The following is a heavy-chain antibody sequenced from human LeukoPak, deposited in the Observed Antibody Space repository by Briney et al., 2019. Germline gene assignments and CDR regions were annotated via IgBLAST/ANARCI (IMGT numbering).Heavy chain of an antibody. CDR1: GFTFSSYA. CDR2: ISGSGGST. D-gene: IGHD2-21*02. Sequence: GGSLRLSCAASGFTFSSYAMSWVRQAPGKGLEWVSAISGSGGSTYYADSVKGRFTIARDNSKNALYLQMNSLRAEDTAVYYCAKVGSLVVVTAIKDYWGQGTLVTVSS. CDR3: AKVGSLVVVTAIKDY. J-gene: IGHJ4*02. V-gene: IGHV3-23*01.